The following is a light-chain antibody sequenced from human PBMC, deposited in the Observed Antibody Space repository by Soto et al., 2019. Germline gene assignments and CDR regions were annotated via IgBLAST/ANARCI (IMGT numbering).Light chain of an antibody. Sequence: EIVMTQSPATLSVSPGERATLSCRASQSVSDYLAWYQQRPGQAPRLLIFGASPRATGFPARFSGSGSGTEFTLTISSLQSEDFAVYYCQQYKDWPHTFGQGTKV. CDR3: QQYKDWPHT. J-gene: IGKJ1*01. V-gene: IGKV3-15*01. CDR1: QSVSDY. CDR2: GAS.